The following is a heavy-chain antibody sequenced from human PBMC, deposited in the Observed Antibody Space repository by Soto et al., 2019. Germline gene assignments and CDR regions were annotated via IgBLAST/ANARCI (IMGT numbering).Heavy chain of an antibody. CDR2: ISPKSGDT. J-gene: IGHJ4*02. Sequence: QVQLVQSGAEVKKPGASVKVSCEASGYTFIDYYMHWVRQAPGQGFKWMGRISPKSGDTNYAQKFQGRVTMTWDTSLNTAYMELSSLMSEDTAVYYCARAPGYISDWYYSDLWGQGTLVTVSS. CDR3: ARAPGYISDWYYSDL. D-gene: IGHD6-19*01. CDR1: GYTFIDYY. V-gene: IGHV1-2*02.